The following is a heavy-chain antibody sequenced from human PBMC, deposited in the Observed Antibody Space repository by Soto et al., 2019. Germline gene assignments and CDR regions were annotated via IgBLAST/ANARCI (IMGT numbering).Heavy chain of an antibody. D-gene: IGHD3-22*01. CDR1: GFTFSSYA. V-gene: IGHV3-30-3*01. J-gene: IGHJ4*02. CDR2: ISYDGSNK. CDR3: ARDQDYHSSGYVLDY. Sequence: QVQLVESGGGVVQPGRSLRLSCAASGFTFSSYAIHWVRQAPGKGLDWVASISYDGSNKYYADSVKCRFTISRDNSKNTLYLQMNSLRAEDTAVYYCARDQDYHSSGYVLDYWGQGTLVTVSS.